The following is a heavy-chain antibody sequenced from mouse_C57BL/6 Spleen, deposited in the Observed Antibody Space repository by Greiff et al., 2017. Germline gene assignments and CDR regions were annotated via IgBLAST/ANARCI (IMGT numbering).Heavy chain of an antibody. J-gene: IGHJ3*01. CDR1: GYTFTDYY. V-gene: IGHV1-26*01. CDR3: ARPAAQATLFAY. D-gene: IGHD3-2*02. CDR2: INPNNGGT. Sequence: VQLQQSGPELVKPGASVKISCKASGYTFTDYYMNWVKQSHGKSLEWIGDINPNNGGTSYNQKFKGKATLTVDKSSSTAYMELRSLTSEDSAVYYCARPAAQATLFAYWGQGTLVTVSA.